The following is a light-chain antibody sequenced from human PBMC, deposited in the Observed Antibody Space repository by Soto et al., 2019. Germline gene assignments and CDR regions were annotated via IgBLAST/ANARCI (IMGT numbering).Light chain of an antibody. CDR2: DVS. V-gene: IGLV2-14*03. CDR3: SSYTTGNTRQIV. CDR1: SSDVGGYNY. Sequence: QSALTQPASVSGSPGQSITISCTGTSSDVGGYNYVSWYQHHPGKAPKLMIYDVSNRPSGVSNRFSGSKSGNTASLTISGLQPEDEADYYCSSYTTGNTRQIVFGTGTTVTVL. J-gene: IGLJ1*01.